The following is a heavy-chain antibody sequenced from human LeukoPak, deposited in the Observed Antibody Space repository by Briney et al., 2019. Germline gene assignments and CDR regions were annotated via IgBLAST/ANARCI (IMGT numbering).Heavy chain of an antibody. D-gene: IGHD6-19*01. J-gene: IGHJ2*01. CDR2: INHSGST. CDR3: ARGQGAVAGTGWYFDL. Sequence: SETLSLTCAVYGGSFSGYYLSWIRQPPGKGLEWIGEINHSGSTNYNPSLKSRVTISVDTSKNQFSLKLSSVTAADTAVYYCARGQGAVAGTGWYFDLGGRGTLVTVSS. V-gene: IGHV4-34*01. CDR1: GGSFSGYY.